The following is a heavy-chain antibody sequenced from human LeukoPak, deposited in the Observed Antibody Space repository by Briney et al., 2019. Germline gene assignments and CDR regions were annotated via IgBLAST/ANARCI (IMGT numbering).Heavy chain of an antibody. CDR3: ARDCAWAFDF. CDR2: IGGSSGIV. D-gene: IGHD2-21*01. V-gene: IGHV3-48*01. CDR1: GFTFSDYS. Sequence: GGSLRLSCAASGFTFSDYSMNWVRQAPGKGLEWISYIGGSSGIVYYADSVKGRFTISRDNAKNSLDLQMHSLRGEDTAVYCCARDCAWAFDFWGQGALVTISS. J-gene: IGHJ4*02.